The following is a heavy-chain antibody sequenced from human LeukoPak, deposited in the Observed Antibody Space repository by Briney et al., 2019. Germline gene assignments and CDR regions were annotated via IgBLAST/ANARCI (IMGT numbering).Heavy chain of an antibody. CDR1: GFTFSDYY. CDR3: ASGADCSSTSCYNDYYYYGMDV. CDR2: ISSSGSTI. V-gene: IGHV3-11*01. J-gene: IGHJ6*02. D-gene: IGHD2-2*02. Sequence: PGRSLRLSCAASGFTFSDYYMSWIRQAPGKGLEWVSYISSSGSTIYYADSVKGRFTISRDNAKNSLYLQMNSLRAEDTAVYYCASGADCSSTSCYNDYYYYGMDVWGQGTTVTVSS.